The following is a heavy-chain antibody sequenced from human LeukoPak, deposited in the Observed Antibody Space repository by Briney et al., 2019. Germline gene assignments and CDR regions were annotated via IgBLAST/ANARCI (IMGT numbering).Heavy chain of an antibody. J-gene: IGHJ5*02. Sequence: SETLSLTCTVSGGSISSSSYYWGWIRQPPGKGLEWIGSIYYSGSTYYNPSLKSRVTISVDTSKNQFSLKLSSVTAADTAVYYCARTSRRGLIVGATNWFDPWGQGTLVTVSS. CDR3: ARTSRRGLIVGATNWFDP. V-gene: IGHV4-39*07. D-gene: IGHD1-26*01. CDR1: GGSISSSSYY. CDR2: IYYSGST.